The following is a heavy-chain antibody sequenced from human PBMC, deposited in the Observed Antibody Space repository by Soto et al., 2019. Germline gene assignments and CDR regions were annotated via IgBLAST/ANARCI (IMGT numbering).Heavy chain of an antibody. J-gene: IGHJ4*02. CDR2: INAGNGNT. CDR1: GYTFTSYA. D-gene: IGHD3-10*01. V-gene: IGHV1-3*01. CDR3: ARDFGDDFGSGSYYSLTPFDY. Sequence: ASVKVSCKASGYTFTSYAMHWVRQAPGQRLEWMGWINAGNGNTKYSQKFQGRVTITRDTSASTAYMELSSLRSEDTAVYYCARDFGDDFGSGSYYSLTPFDYWGQGTLVTVSS.